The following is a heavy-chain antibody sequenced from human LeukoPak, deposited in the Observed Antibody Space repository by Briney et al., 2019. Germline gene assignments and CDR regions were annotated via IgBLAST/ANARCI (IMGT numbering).Heavy chain of an antibody. CDR1: GFTFSSYA. V-gene: IGHV3-30-3*02. J-gene: IGHJ6*02. Sequence: PGGSLRLSCAASGFTFSSYAMHWVRQAPGKGLEWVAVISYDGSNKYYADSVKGRFTISRDTSKDTLYLQMNSLRAEDTAVYYCAKSTLVAATTYYYYGMDVWGQGTTVTVSS. D-gene: IGHD2-15*01. CDR3: AKSTLVAATTYYYYGMDV. CDR2: ISYDGSNK.